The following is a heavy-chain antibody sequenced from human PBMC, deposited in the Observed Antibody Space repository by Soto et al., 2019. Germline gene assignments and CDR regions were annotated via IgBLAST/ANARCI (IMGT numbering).Heavy chain of an antibody. D-gene: IGHD3-16*01. Sequence: SETLSLTCNVSGGSISNYYWTWVRQSPEKGLEWIGYMYYNGNINYNPSLKSRVTISIDTSKNQFSLTLKSVTAADTAVYYCASGGDWFDPWGQGVLVTVSS. V-gene: IGHV4-59*01. CDR2: MYYNGNI. J-gene: IGHJ5*02. CDR3: ASGGDWFDP. CDR1: GGSISNYY.